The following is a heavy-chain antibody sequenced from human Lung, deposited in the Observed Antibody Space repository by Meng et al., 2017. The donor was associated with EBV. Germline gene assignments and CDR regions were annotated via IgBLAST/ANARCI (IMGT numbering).Heavy chain of an antibody. CDR1: GRSFSSSY. CDR2: INYSGIT. CDR3: ARGGTSSAPFDY. V-gene: IGHV4-34*01. J-gene: IGHJ4*02. D-gene: IGHD2-2*01. Sequence: QGHLQQWGAGLLNPSGTLSLTCGVAGRSFSSSYGSWIRQPPGKGLEWIGQINYSGITNYNPSLKSRVTISVDTSKNQFSLSLNSVTAADTAVYYCARGGTSSAPFDYWGQETLVTVSS.